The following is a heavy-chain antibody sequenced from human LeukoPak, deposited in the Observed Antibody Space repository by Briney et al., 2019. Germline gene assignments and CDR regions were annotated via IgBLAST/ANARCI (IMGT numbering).Heavy chain of an antibody. J-gene: IGHJ3*02. D-gene: IGHD3-10*01. Sequence: GASAKVSCKASGGTFSSYAISWVRQAPGQGLEWMGGIIPIFGAANYAQKFQGRVTMTRDTSTSTVYMELSSLRSEDTAVYYCARPTRGSGRAFDIWGQGTMVTVSS. CDR2: IIPIFGAA. CDR1: GGTFSSYA. CDR3: ARPTRGSGRAFDI. V-gene: IGHV1-69*05.